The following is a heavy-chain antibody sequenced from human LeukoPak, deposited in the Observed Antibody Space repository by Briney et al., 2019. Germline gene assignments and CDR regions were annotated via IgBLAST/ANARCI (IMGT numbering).Heavy chain of an antibody. CDR1: GFTFSSYA. CDR3: AKVRSFNWFDP. V-gene: IGHV3-23*01. D-gene: IGHD3-10*01. J-gene: IGHJ5*02. Sequence: PGGSLRLSCAASGFTFSSYAMSWVRHAPGKGLEWVSTISGSGGITYYAGSVKGRFTISRDNSKNTLYLQMNSLRAEDTAVYYCAKVRSFNWFDPWGQGTLVTVSS. CDR2: ISGSGGIT.